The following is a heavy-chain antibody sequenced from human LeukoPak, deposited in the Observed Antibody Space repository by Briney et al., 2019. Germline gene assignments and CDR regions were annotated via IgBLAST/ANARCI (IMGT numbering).Heavy chain of an antibody. CDR2: SGSSGII. CDR1: GFTFNTYT. J-gene: IGHJ4*02. D-gene: IGHD3-22*01. V-gene: IGHV3-48*01. Sequence: GGSLRLSCAASGFTFNTYTMNWVRQAPGKGLEWVSGSSGIIDYADSVRGRFTISRDNSKNTLYLQMNSLRAEDTAVYYCARDKGDYHTSGSLFVFGGQGALVTVSS. CDR3: ARDKGDYHTSGSLFVF.